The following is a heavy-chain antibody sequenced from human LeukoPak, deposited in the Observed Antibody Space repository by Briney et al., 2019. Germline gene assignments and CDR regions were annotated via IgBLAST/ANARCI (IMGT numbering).Heavy chain of an antibody. D-gene: IGHD5-12*01. CDR3: ARVTGFDIVATIFDY. CDR2: IYYSGST. V-gene: IGHV4-31*03. J-gene: IGHJ4*02. Sequence: PSETLSLTCTVSGGSISSGGYYWSWIRQHPGKGLEWIGYIYYSGSTYYNPSLKSRVTISVDTSKNQFSLKLSSVTAADTAVYYCARVTGFDIVATIFDYWGQGTLVTVSP. CDR1: GGSISSGGYY.